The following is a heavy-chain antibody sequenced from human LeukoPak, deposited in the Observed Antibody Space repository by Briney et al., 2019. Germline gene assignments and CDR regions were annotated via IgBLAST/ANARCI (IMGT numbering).Heavy chain of an antibody. CDR1: GYSISSGYY. Sequence: LSLTCTVSGYSISSGYYWGWIRQPPGKGLEWVSYISSSSSTIYYADSVKGRFTISRDNAKNSLYLQMNSLRAEDTAVYYCARDSYYDSSGYTIPFDYWGQGTLVTVSS. CDR3: ARDSYYDSSGYTIPFDY. J-gene: IGHJ4*02. CDR2: ISSSSSTI. D-gene: IGHD3-22*01. V-gene: IGHV3-11*04.